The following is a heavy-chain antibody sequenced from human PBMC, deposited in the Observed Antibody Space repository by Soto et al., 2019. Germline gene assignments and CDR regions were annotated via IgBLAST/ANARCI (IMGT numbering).Heavy chain of an antibody. CDR2: INPSGGST. J-gene: IGHJ4*02. CDR3: ARTGSLGCSGGSSNCSARPHFFDY. D-gene: IGHD2-15*01. Sequence: ASVKVSCKASGYTFTSYYMHWVRQAPGQGLEWMGIINPSGGSTSYAQKFQGRVTMTRDTSTSTVYMELSSLRSEDTAVYYCARTGSLGCSGGSSNCSARPHFFDYWGQGTLVTVSS. CDR1: GYTFTSYY. V-gene: IGHV1-46*01.